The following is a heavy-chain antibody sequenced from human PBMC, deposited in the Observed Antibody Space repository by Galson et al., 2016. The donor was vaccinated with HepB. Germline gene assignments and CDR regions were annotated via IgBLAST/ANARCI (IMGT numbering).Heavy chain of an antibody. CDR2: VYYSVSS. V-gene: IGHV4-39*01. CDR3: ARPYSGSNLGGFDN. J-gene: IGHJ4*02. Sequence: ETLSLTCTVSGDSISSNSYYWGWIRQPPGKGLEWIGSVYYSVSSYYNPSLGSRVTIFIDTSKNQFSLKLTSVTAADTAVYYCARPYSGSNLGGFDNWGRGILVTVSS. CDR1: GDSISSNSYY. D-gene: IGHD1-26*01.